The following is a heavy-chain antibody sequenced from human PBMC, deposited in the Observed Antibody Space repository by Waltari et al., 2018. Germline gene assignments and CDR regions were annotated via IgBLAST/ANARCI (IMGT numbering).Heavy chain of an antibody. V-gene: IGHV3-23*01. D-gene: IGHD3-10*01. CDR1: GFTFSSHA. J-gene: IGHJ4*02. Sequence: EVQMLESGGGLVQPGGSLRLSCAASGFTFSSHAMRWILRAPGKGREWVSAISGSGGSTYYADSAKGRFTISRDNSKNTLYLQMNSLRAEYTAVYYCARTRLLWFGELSNFDYWGQGTLVTVSA. CDR2: ISGSGGST. CDR3: ARTRLLWFGELSNFDY.